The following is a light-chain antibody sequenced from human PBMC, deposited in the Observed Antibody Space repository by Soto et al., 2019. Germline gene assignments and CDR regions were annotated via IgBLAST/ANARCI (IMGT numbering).Light chain of an antibody. CDR2: RNN. CDR1: SSNIGNNY. J-gene: IGLJ2*01. V-gene: IGLV1-47*01. CDR3: AAWDDSLSGVV. Sequence: QSVLTQPPSASGTPGQRVTISCSGTSSNIGNNYVCWYQQLPGTAPKLLICRNNQRPSGVPDRFSGSKSGTSASLAISGLRSDDEADYYCAAWDDSLSGVVFGGGTKVTVL.